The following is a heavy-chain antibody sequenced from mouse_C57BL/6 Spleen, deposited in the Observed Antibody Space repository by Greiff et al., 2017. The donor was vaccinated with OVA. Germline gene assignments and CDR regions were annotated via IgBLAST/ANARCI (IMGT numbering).Heavy chain of an antibody. CDR2: IDPSDSYT. V-gene: IGHV1-59*01. J-gene: IGHJ2*01. CDR1: GYTFTSYW. Sequence: QVQLKQPGAELVRPGTSVKLSCKASGYTFTSYWMHWVKQRPGQGLEWIGVIDPSDSYTNYNQKFKGKATLTVDTSSSTAYMQLSSLTSEDSAVYYCARGGDGYWGQGTTLTVSS. CDR3: ARGGDGY.